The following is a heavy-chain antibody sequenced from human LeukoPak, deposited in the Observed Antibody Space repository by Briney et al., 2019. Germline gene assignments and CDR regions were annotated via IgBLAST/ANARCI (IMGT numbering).Heavy chain of an antibody. D-gene: IGHD2-15*01. J-gene: IGHJ4*02. CDR3: ARDRDCSGGSCNGY. V-gene: IGHV1-18*01. CDR1: GYTFTSYG. Sequence: ASVKVSCKASGYTFTSYGISWVRQAPGQGLEWMGWISAYNGNTNYAQKLQGRVTMTTDTSTSTAYMELSSLRSEDTAVYYCARDRDCSGGSCNGYWGQGTLVTVSS. CDR2: ISAYNGNT.